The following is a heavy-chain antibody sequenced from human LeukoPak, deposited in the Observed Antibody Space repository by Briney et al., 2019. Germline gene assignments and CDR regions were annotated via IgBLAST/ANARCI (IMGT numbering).Heavy chain of an antibody. Sequence: PGASVKVSCKASGYTFTSYYMHWVRQAPGQGLEWMGIINPSGGSTSYAQKFQGRVTMTRDTSTSTVYMELSSLRSEDTAVYYCARSRRELHNKPLRGMDVWGQGTTVTVSS. CDR1: GYTFTSYY. J-gene: IGHJ6*02. CDR3: ARSRRELHNKPLRGMDV. CDR2: INPSGGST. D-gene: IGHD1-7*01. V-gene: IGHV1-46*01.